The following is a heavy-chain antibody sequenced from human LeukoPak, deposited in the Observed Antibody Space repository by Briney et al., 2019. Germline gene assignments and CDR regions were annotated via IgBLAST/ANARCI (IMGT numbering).Heavy chain of an antibody. J-gene: IGHJ3*02. D-gene: IGHD1-26*01. CDR3: AKDPRIYGGSNDAFDI. CDR2: ISSSSSYI. V-gene: IGHV3-21*04. CDR1: GFTFSSYS. Sequence: GGSLRLSCAASGFTFSSYSMNWVRQAPGKGLEWVSSISSSSSYIYYADSVKGRFTISRDDPRNTLYLQMENLRAEDTAVYYCAKDPRIYGGSNDAFDIWGQGTMVTVSS.